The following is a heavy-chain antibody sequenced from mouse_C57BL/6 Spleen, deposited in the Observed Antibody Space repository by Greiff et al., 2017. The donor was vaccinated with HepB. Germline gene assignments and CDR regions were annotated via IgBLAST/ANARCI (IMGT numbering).Heavy chain of an antibody. V-gene: IGHV1-22*01. D-gene: IGHD4-1*01. CDR2: INPNNGGT. CDR3: AKLCHYAMDY. Sequence: EVQLQESGPELVKPGASVKMSCKASGYTFTDYNMHWVKQSHGKSLEWIGYINPNNGGTSYNQKFKGKATLTVNKSSSTAYMELRSLTSEDSAVYYCAKLCHYAMDYWGQGTSVTVSS. CDR1: GYTFTDYN. J-gene: IGHJ4*01.